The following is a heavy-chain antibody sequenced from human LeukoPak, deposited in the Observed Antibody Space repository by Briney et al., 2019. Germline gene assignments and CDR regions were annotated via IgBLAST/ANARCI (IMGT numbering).Heavy chain of an antibody. CDR1: GYTFTGYY. D-gene: IGHD1-26*01. Sequence: ASVKVSCKASGYTFTGYYMHWVQQAPGQGLEWMGWINPNSGGTNYAQKFQGRVTMTRDTSISTAYMELSRLRSDDTAVYYCARVGWELQDYFDYWGQGTLVTVSS. J-gene: IGHJ4*02. CDR3: ARVGWELQDYFDY. CDR2: INPNSGGT. V-gene: IGHV1-2*02.